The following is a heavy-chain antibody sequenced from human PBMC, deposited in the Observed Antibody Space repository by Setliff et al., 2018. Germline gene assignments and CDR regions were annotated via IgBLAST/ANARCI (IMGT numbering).Heavy chain of an antibody. CDR2: ISPSGST. D-gene: IGHD1-26*01. CDR1: GASISSGGYY. CDR3: ARSPSSGAYWNPRPFYSDY. Sequence: SETLSLTCTVSGASISSGGYYWTWIRQPAGKALEWIGHISPSGSTTYNPSVKSRVTISLDTSKNHFSLKLDSVTAADTALFYCARSPSSGAYWNPRPFYSDYWARGTLVTVSS. V-gene: IGHV4-61*09. J-gene: IGHJ4*02.